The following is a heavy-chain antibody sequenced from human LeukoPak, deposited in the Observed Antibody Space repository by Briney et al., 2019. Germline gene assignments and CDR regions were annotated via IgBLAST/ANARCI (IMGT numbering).Heavy chain of an antibody. J-gene: IGHJ4*02. D-gene: IGHD3-10*01. CDR1: GFTFSSYG. Sequence: GGSLRLSCAASGFTFSSYGMHWVRQAPGKGLEWVAVIWYGGSNKYYADSVKGRFTISRDNSKNTLYLQMNSLRAEDTAVCYCARALLWFGEPDYWGQGTLVTVSS. CDR2: IWYGGSNK. V-gene: IGHV3-33*01. CDR3: ARALLWFGEPDY.